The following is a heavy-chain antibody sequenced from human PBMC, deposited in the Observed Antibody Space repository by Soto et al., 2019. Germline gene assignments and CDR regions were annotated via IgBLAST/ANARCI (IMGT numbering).Heavy chain of an antibody. CDR1: GFTFSSYG. CDR3: ANDPAYEYDFWSGYYSE. J-gene: IGHJ4*02. V-gene: IGHV3-30*18. CDR2: ISYDGSNK. Sequence: QVQLVESGGGVVQPGRSLRLSCAASGFTFSSYGMHWVRQAPGKGLEWVAVISYDGSNKYYADSVKGRFTISRDNSKHSLYLQRNSVRAEDTAVYYGANDPAYEYDFWSGYYSEWGQGTLVTVSS. D-gene: IGHD3-3*01.